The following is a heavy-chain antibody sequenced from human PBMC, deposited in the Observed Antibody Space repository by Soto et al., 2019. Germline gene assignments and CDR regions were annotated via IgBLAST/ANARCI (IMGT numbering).Heavy chain of an antibody. CDR1: GGSISSGGYY. CDR3: ASGTVVAATLFAY. J-gene: IGHJ4*02. V-gene: IGHV4-31*03. Sequence: QVQLQESGPGLVKPSQTLSLTCTVSGGSISSGGYYLSWIRQPPGKGLEWIGYIYYSGSTYYNPSLKCRVTISGDTSKYLFAPQLSSVAAAATAVYYCASGTVVAATLFAYLGQGTLFTVSS. CDR2: IYYSGST. D-gene: IGHD2-15*01.